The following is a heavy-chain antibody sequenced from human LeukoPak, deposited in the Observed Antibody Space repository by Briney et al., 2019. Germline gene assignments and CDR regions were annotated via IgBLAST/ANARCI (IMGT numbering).Heavy chain of an antibody. J-gene: IGHJ6*03. V-gene: IGHV4-4*07. CDR2: VHASGTT. CDR3: ARTPRTYMDV. Sequence: SETLSLTCTVSGGSIGSYYWTWTRQPAGKGLEWIGRVHASGTTNYNSSLQSRLTMSVDTSKNQFSLKLSSVTAADTAVYYCARTPRTYMDVWGKGTTVTVSS. CDR1: GGSIGSYY.